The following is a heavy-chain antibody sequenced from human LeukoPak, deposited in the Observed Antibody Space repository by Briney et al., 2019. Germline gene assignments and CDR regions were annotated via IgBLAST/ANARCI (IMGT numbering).Heavy chain of an antibody. V-gene: IGHV4-59*08. CDR3: ARLSSGWYYFDY. J-gene: IGHJ4*02. D-gene: IGHD6-19*01. CDR2: IYYSGST. CDR1: GGSISRYY. Sequence: SETLSLTCTVSGGSISRYYWSWIRQPPGKGLEWIGYIYYSGSTNYNPSLKSRVTISVDTSKNQFSLKLSSVTAADTAVYYCARLSSGWYYFDYWGQGTLVTVS.